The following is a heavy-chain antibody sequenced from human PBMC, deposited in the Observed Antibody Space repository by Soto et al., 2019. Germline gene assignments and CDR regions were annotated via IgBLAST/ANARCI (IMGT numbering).Heavy chain of an antibody. V-gene: IGHV4-59*01. CDR3: ASFMSTTGPAEYFQH. CDR2: IYYSGST. J-gene: IGHJ1*01. D-gene: IGHD1-1*01. CDR1: GDSISSYY. Sequence: PSETLSLTCTFSGDSISSYYWTWIRQSPGKGLEWIGYIYYSGSTNYNPSLKSRVTISVDTSKNQFSLKLTSLTAADTAVYYCASFMSTTGPAEYFQHWGQGTLVTVSS.